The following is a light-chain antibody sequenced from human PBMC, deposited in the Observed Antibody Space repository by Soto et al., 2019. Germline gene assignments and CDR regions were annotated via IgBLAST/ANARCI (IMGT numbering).Light chain of an antibody. CDR1: QSVSSN. Sequence: EIMMKQPPATLSVSQGETATLSCRASQSVSSNLAWYQQTPGQAPRLLIYGASTRATGIPARFSGSGSGTEFTLTISSLQSEDFAVYYCQQYGSSPGLTFGGGTKVDI. V-gene: IGKV3D-15*02. CDR2: GAS. J-gene: IGKJ4*01. CDR3: QQYGSSPGLT.